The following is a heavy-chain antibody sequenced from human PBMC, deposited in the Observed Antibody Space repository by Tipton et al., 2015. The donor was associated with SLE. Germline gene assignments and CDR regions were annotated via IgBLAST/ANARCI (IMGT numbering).Heavy chain of an antibody. CDR2: IYDSKST. CDR1: GGSITTVGYY. V-gene: IGHV4-31*03. J-gene: IGHJ5*02. CDR3: ARDLGRRYWFDP. Sequence: TLSLTCTVSGGSITTVGYYWSWNRQHPGKGLEWIGYIYDSKSTYYNPSLKSRLTMSADTSKNQISLKLSSVSAADTAVYYCARDLGRRYWFDPWGQGTLVTVSS.